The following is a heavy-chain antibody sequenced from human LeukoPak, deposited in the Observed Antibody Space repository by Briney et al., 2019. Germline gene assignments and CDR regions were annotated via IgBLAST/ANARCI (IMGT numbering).Heavy chain of an antibody. CDR2: IYYSGST. CDR3: ATLSSGYTDAIDY. CDR1: GGSISSYY. V-gene: IGHV4-59*08. J-gene: IGHJ4*02. D-gene: IGHD3-22*01. Sequence: SETLSHTCTVSGGSISSYYWSWIRQPPGKGLEWIGYIYYSGSTNYNPSLKSRVTISVDTSKNQFSLKLSSVTAADTAVYYCATLSSGYTDAIDYWGQGTLVTVSS.